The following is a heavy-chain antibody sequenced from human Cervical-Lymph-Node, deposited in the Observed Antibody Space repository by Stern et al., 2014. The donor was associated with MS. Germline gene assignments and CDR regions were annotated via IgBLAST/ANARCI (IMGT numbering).Heavy chain of an antibody. Sequence: QVQLQESGSGLVKPSQTLSLTCAVSGDSISSGGYSWSWIRQPPGKGLEWIGYMYHCGRSSYNPSLKSRVTISVDRSKNQFSLRLSSVTAADTAVYYCARGLYSSSSVWAYWGQGTLVTVSS. CDR1: GDSISSGGYS. CDR2: MYHCGRS. V-gene: IGHV4-30-2*01. D-gene: IGHD6-6*01. J-gene: IGHJ4*02. CDR3: ARGLYSSSSVWAY.